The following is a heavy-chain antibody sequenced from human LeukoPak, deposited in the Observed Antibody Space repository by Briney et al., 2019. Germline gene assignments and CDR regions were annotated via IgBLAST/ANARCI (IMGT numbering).Heavy chain of an antibody. CDR2: IYYSGST. J-gene: IGHJ4*02. D-gene: IGHD6-19*01. CDR1: GGSISSGDYY. Sequence: PSETLSLTCTVSGGSISSGDYYWSWIRQPPGKGLEWIGYIYYSGSTYYNPSLKSRVTISVDTSKNQFSLRLSSVTAADTAIYYCARAVSGRFDYWGQGTLVTVSS. V-gene: IGHV4-30-4*01. CDR3: ARAVSGRFDY.